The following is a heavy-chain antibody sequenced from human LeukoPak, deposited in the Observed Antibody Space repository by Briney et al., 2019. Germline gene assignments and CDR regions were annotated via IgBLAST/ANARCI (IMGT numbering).Heavy chain of an antibody. CDR1: GVSFSTDW. V-gene: IGHV3-23*01. CDR2: IIGSGGST. D-gene: IGHD1-26*01. Sequence: VGSLRLSCAASGVSFSTDWMHSGPQAPGKGLEWVSAIIGSGGSTYYADSAKGRLTISRENSKNTLYLQLNSMRAEATAVYYCANRLGSATPTYLMDVWGQGTTVTVSS. CDR3: ANRLGSATPTYLMDV. J-gene: IGHJ6*02.